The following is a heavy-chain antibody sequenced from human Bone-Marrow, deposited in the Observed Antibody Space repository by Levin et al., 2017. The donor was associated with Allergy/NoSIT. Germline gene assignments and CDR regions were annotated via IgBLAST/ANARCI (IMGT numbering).Heavy chain of an antibody. Sequence: GESLKISCAASGFTFSNAWMSWVRQAPGKGLEWVGRIKSKTDGGTTDYAAPVKGRFTISRDDSKNTLYLQMNSLKTEDTAVYYCTTETIREGQHWGQGTLVTVSS. CDR3: TTETIREGQH. CDR1: GFTFSNAW. D-gene: IGHD3-3*01. J-gene: IGHJ1*01. CDR2: IKSKTDGGTT. V-gene: IGHV3-15*01.